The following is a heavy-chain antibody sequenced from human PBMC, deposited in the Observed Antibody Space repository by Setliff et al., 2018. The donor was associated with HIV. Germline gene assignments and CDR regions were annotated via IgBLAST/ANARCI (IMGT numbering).Heavy chain of an antibody. CDR2: IYYSVST. Sequence: KASETLSLTCTVSGGSMNSHYWSWIRQSPGRGLEWIGYIYYSVSTKYNPSLKSRVSMSIDTSKNQFSLKMSSVTAADTAVYYCARGVVDYDFWSGSGDYYYMDVWGKGTTVTAP. CDR3: ARGVVDYDFWSGSGDYYYMDV. J-gene: IGHJ6*03. D-gene: IGHD3-3*01. CDR1: GGSMNSHY. V-gene: IGHV4-59*11.